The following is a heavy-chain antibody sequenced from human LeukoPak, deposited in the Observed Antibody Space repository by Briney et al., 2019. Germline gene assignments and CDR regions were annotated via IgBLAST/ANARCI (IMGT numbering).Heavy chain of an antibody. CDR2: IHYSGDT. Sequence: SETLSLTCSVSGASISSSYWTWIRQPPGKGLEWIGNIHYSGDTNHNPSLKSRVTISLDTSRNQFSPKLSSVTAADTAVYYCARGSGCHGSWGQGTLVTVSS. D-gene: IGHD6-19*01. J-gene: IGHJ5*02. CDR1: GASISSSY. CDR3: ARGSGCHGS. V-gene: IGHV4-59*08.